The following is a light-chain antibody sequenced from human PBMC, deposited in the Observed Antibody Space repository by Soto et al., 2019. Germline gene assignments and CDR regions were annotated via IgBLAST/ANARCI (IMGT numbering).Light chain of an antibody. CDR3: SSCTGSDNSKV. CDR2: EVT. Sequence: QSALTQPPSASGSPGQSVTISCTGTSSDVGGCVYVSWYQQHPGKAPKLILYEVTNRTSGVPDRFSVSKSGNTADRTVSRLQPEDEADDFCSSCTGSDNSKVFGGGTKLTVL. CDR1: SSDVGGCVY. V-gene: IGLV2-8*01. J-gene: IGLJ2*01.